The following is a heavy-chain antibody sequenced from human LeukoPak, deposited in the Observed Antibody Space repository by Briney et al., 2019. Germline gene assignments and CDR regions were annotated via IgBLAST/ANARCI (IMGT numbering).Heavy chain of an antibody. CDR2: ISSSSSYI. D-gene: IGHD6-19*01. V-gene: IGHV3-21*01. J-gene: IGHJ4*02. CDR1: GFTFSNFW. CDR3: ATLKIAVADDY. Sequence: GGSLRLSCVASGFTFSNFWMHWVRQAPGKGLEWVSSISSSSSYIYYADSVKGRFTISRDNAKNSLYLQMNSLRAEDTAVYYCATLKIAVADDYWGQGTLVTVSS.